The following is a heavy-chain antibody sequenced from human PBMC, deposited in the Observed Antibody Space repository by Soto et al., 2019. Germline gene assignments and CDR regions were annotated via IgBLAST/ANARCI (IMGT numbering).Heavy chain of an antibody. D-gene: IGHD3-3*01. CDR1: GFTFSSYG. J-gene: IGHJ5*02. Sequence: QVQLVESGGGVVQPGRSLRLSCAASGFTFSSYGMHRVRQAPGKGLEWVAVISYDGSNKYYADSVKGRFTISRDNSKNTLYLQMNSLRAEDTAVYYCAKARYYDFWSGLTFDPWGQGTLVTVSS. V-gene: IGHV3-30*18. CDR3: AKARYYDFWSGLTFDP. CDR2: ISYDGSNK.